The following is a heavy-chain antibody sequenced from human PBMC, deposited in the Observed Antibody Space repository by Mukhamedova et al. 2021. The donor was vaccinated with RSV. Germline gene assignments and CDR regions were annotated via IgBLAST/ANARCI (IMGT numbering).Heavy chain of an antibody. V-gene: IGHV3-15*01. Sequence: WATFGVAFNYACMDSVRQAPGKGLEWVDRFKIKAEGETTEYSAPVKGRLTIPRDDSRKTVYLQMNSLKSEDTAVYFCTTDPRQWGQG. CDR2: FKIKAEGETT. J-gene: IGHJ4*02. CDR1: GVAFNYAC. CDR3: TTDPRQ.